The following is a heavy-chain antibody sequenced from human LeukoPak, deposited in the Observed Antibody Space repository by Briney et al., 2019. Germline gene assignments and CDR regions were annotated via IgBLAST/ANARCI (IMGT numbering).Heavy chain of an antibody. CDR1: GYTFTGYY. V-gene: IGHV1-2*02. CDR3: ARASGYPYNWFDP. CDR2: LNPNSGGT. J-gene: IGHJ5*02. Sequence: ASVKVSCKASGYTFTGYYMHWVRQAPGQGLEWMGWLNPNSGGTNYAQKFQGRVTMTRDTSISTAYMELSRLRSDDTAVYYCARASGYPYNWFDPWGQGTLVTVSS. D-gene: IGHD3-3*01.